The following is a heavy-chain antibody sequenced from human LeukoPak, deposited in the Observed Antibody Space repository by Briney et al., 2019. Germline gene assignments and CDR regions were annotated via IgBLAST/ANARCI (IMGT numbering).Heavy chain of an antibody. CDR1: GGTFSSYA. CDR2: IIPIFGTA. Sequence: SVKVSCKASGGTFSSYAISWVRQAPGQGLEWMGGIIPIFGTANYAQKFQGRVTITADESTSTAYMELSSLRSEDTAVYYCARGQRGYSGYLGAFDIWGQGTMVTVSS. D-gene: IGHD5-12*01. CDR3: ARGQRGYSGYLGAFDI. J-gene: IGHJ3*02. V-gene: IGHV1-69*01.